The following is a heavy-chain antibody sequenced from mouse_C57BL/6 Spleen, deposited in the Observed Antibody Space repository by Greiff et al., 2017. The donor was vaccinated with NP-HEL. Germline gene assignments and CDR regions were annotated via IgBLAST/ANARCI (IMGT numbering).Heavy chain of an antibody. CDR3: ASNLDSFALDC. CDR1: GYAFSSYW. V-gene: IGHV1-80*01. J-gene: IGHJ2*01. D-gene: IGHD3-2*01. CDR2: IYPGDGDT. Sequence: VQLQQSGAELVKPGASVKISCKASGYAFSSYWMNWVKQRPGKGLEWIGQIYPGDGDTNYNGKFKGKATLTADRSSSTAYMRLSSLTSEDSAVYFCASNLDSFALDCWGKGTTLTVSS.